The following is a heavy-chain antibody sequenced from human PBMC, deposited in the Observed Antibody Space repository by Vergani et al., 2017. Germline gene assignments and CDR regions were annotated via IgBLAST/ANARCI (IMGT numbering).Heavy chain of an antibody. D-gene: IGHD6-13*01. J-gene: IGHJ4*02. Sequence: QVQLQESGPGLVKPSETLSLTCTVSGGSVSSGSYYWSWIRQPPGKGLEWIGYIYYSGSTNYNPSLKSRVTISVDTSKNQFSLKLSSVTAADTAVYYCARVSGSWSFDYWGQGTLVTVSS. CDR1: GGSVSSGSYY. CDR3: ARVSGSWSFDY. CDR2: IYYSGST. V-gene: IGHV4-61*01.